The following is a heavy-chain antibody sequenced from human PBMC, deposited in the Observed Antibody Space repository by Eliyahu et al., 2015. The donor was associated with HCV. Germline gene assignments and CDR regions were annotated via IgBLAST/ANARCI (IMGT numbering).Heavy chain of an antibody. Sequence: EVQLLESGGGLVQPGGSLRLSCAASGFTFSSYAMSWVRQAPGKGLEWVSAISGSGGSTYYADSVKGRFTIPRDNSKNTLYLQMNSLRAEDTAVYYCAKDSSPIVVVVADNWFDPWGQGTLVTVSS. J-gene: IGHJ5*02. CDR3: AKDSSPIVVVVADNWFDP. CDR1: GFTFSSYA. CDR2: ISGSGGST. D-gene: IGHD2-15*01. V-gene: IGHV3-23*01.